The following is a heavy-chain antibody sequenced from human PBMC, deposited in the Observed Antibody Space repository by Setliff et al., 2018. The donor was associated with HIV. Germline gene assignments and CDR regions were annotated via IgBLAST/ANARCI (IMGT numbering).Heavy chain of an antibody. CDR1: GYSFTSYW. Sequence: GESLKISCKASGYSFTSYWIGWVRQMPGKGLEWMGIIYPSDSDTRYSPSFQGQVTISADESTNTAYLQWSGLEASDTAVDYCVRHPGGYGSSYAHYFDYWGQGTLVSVS. D-gene: IGHD3-16*01. V-gene: IGHV5-51*01. J-gene: IGHJ4*02. CDR2: IYPSDSDT. CDR3: VRHPGGYGSSYAHYFDY.